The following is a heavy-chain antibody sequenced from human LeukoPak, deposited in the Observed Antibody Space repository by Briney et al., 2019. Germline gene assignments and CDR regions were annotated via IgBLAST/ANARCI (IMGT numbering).Heavy chain of an antibody. CDR1: GFTFSSYS. V-gene: IGHV3-21*01. J-gene: IGHJ4*02. D-gene: IGHD4-23*01. Sequence: GSLRLSCAASGFTFSSYSMNWVRQAPGKGLEWVSSISSSSSYIYYANSVKGRFTISRDNAKNSLYLQMNSLRAEDTAVYYCARLFYGGNRGGFDYWGQGTLVTVSS. CDR2: ISSSSSYI. CDR3: ARLFYGGNRGGFDY.